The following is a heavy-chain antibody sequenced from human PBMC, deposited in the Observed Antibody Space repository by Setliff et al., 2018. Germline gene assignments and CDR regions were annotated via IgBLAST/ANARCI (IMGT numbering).Heavy chain of an antibody. CDR1: GYSIRSGYY. V-gene: IGHV4-38-2*01. CDR3: ARVTNWGLDLRFDP. D-gene: IGHD7-27*01. Sequence: SETLSLTCGVSGYSIRSGYYWGWVRQPPGKGLQWIGKIYQSGSTNYNPSLKSRVTMSVATFENHFSLKLNSLTAADTAVYYCARVTNWGLDLRFDPWGQGILVTVSS. CDR2: IYQSGST. J-gene: IGHJ5*02.